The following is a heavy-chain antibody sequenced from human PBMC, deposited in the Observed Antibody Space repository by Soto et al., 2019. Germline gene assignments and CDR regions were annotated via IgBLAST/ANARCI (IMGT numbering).Heavy chain of an antibody. CDR3: ARDYTVDGSHDAFDI. CDR1: GYTFTSYG. D-gene: IGHD6-19*01. CDR2: ISAYNGNT. Sequence: VASVKVSCKASGYTFTSYGISWVRQAPGQGLEWMGWISAYNGNTNYAQKLQGRVTMTTDTSTSTAYMELRSLRSDDTAVYYCARDYTVDGSHDAFDIWGQGTMVTVSS. J-gene: IGHJ3*02. V-gene: IGHV1-18*01.